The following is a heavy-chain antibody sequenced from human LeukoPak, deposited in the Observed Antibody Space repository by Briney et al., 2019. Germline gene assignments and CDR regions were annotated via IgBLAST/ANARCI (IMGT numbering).Heavy chain of an antibody. D-gene: IGHD2-8*01. CDR1: GPPFISYA. Sequence: PGGSLRLSCAASGPPFISYAMSWVRQAPGKGLEWVSVISGSGGSTSYADSVKGRFTISRDNSKNTLYLQMNSLRAEDTAVYYCAKDHCSNGVCSGLDPWGQGTLVTVSS. V-gene: IGHV3-23*01. J-gene: IGHJ5*02. CDR2: ISGSGGST. CDR3: AKDHCSNGVCSGLDP.